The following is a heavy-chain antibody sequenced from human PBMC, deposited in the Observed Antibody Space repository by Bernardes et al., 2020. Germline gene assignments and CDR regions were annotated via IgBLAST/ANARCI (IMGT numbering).Heavy chain of an antibody. D-gene: IGHD4-17*01. J-gene: IGHJ6*03. CDR2: IFSNDEK. CDR3: ARTQVTTVFYYMDV. Sequence: SGPTLVKPTETLTLTCTVSGFSLSNARMGVSWIRQPPGKALEWLAHIFSNDEKSYSTSLKSRLTISKDTSKSQVVLTMTNMDPVDTATYYCARTQVTTVFYYMDVWGKGTTVTVSS. CDR1: GFSLSNARMG. V-gene: IGHV2-26*01.